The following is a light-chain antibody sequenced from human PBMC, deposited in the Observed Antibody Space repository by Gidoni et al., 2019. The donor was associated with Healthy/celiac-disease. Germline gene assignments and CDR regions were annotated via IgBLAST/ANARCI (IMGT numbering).Light chain of an antibody. J-gene: IGKJ2*01. V-gene: IGKV3-20*01. CDR3: QQYGSSPLYT. CDR1: QSVSSSY. CDR2: GAS. Sequence: VLTQSPATLSLSPGERATLSCRASQSVSSSYLAWYQQKPGQAPRLLIYGASSRATGIPDRFSGSGSGTDFTLTISRLEPEDFAVYYCQQYGSSPLYTFGQXTKLEIK.